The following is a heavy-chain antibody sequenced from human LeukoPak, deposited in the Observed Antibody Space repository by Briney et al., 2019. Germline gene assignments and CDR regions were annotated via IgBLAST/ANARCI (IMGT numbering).Heavy chain of an antibody. CDR3: ARVYGEIDY. CDR2: MNPKSGNT. CDR1: GYIFTNYD. J-gene: IGHJ4*02. V-gene: IGHV1-8*01. D-gene: IGHD4-17*01. Sequence: GASVKVSCKASGYIFTNYDINWVRQATGQGLEWMGWMNPKSGNTGYAQKFQGRVTMTRDTSITTAYMVLSSLRSEDTAVYYCARVYGEIDYWGQGTLVTVSS.